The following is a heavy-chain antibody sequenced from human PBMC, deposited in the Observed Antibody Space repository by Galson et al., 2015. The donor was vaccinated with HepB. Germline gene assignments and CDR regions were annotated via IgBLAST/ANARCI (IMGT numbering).Heavy chain of an antibody. D-gene: IGHD6-13*01. CDR1: GFTFSSYA. J-gene: IGHJ6*02. CDR3: AKVSPAAGFFALDYYYGMDV. V-gene: IGHV3-23*01. Sequence: SLRLSCAASGFTFSSYAMSWVRQAPGKGLEWVSAISGSGGSTYYADSVKGRFTISRDNSKNTLYLQMNSLRAEDTAVYYCAKVSPAAGFFALDYYYGMDVWGQGTTVTVSS. CDR2: ISGSGGST.